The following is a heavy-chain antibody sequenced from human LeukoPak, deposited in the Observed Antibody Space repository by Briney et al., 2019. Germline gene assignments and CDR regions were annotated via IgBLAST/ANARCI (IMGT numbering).Heavy chain of an antibody. CDR3: ARVGVVVPAAWFDP. V-gene: IGHV1-18*01. Sequence: ASVKVSCKASGYNFGIFGMSWVRQAPGQGLEWKGWISADSGNTNYAQKLQGRVTMTTDTSTSTAYLELASLRSDDTAVYYCARVGVVVPAAWFDPWGQGTLVTVSS. J-gene: IGHJ5*02. D-gene: IGHD2-2*01. CDR2: ISADSGNT. CDR1: GYNFGIFG.